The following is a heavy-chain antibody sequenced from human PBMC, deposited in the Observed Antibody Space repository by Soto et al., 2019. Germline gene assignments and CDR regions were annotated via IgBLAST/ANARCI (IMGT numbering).Heavy chain of an antibody. CDR1: GYTFTSYD. Sequence: QVQLVQSGAEVKKPGASVKVSCKASGYTFTSYDINWVRQATGQGLEWMGWMNPNSGNTGYAQKFQGRVTKTRNNSISTAYMELSSLRSEDTAVYYCARWPDGYYYYGMDVWGQGTTVTVSS. CDR2: MNPNSGNT. CDR3: ARWPDGYYYYGMDV. J-gene: IGHJ6*02. V-gene: IGHV1-8*01.